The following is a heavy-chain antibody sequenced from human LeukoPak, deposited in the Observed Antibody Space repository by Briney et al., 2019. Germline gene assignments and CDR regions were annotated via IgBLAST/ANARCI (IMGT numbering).Heavy chain of an antibody. D-gene: IGHD3-22*01. CDR1: GFTFDDYA. Sequence: GRSLRLSCAAPGFTFDDYAMHWVRQAPGKGLEWVSGISWNSGSIGYADSVKGRFTISRDNAKNSLYLQMNSLRAEDMAFYYCAKASGSSGYYYWYFDLWGRGTLVTVSS. J-gene: IGHJ2*01. CDR2: ISWNSGSI. V-gene: IGHV3-9*03. CDR3: AKASGSSGYYYWYFDL.